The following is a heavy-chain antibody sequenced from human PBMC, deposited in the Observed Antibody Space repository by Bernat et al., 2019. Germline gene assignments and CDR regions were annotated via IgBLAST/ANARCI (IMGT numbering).Heavy chain of an antibody. V-gene: IGHV3-66*03. Sequence: EVQLVESGGGLIQPGGSLRLSCAASGFTVTNNYMSWVRQAPGKGLEWLSVIYSGGSTYYADSVKGRFTISRDSSKNTLYLQMNSLRAEDTAVYDCAKGREIVVGYGMDVWGQGTTVTVSS. J-gene: IGHJ6*02. CDR2: IYSGGST. D-gene: IGHD3-22*01. CDR1: GFTVTNNY. CDR3: AKGREIVVGYGMDV.